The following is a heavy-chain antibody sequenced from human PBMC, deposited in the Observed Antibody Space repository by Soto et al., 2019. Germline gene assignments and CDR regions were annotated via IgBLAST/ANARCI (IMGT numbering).Heavy chain of an antibody. V-gene: IGHV4-31*03. CDR1: GDSITRGGYY. CDR2: IYYSGIT. D-gene: IGHD3-10*01. J-gene: IGHJ5*02. Sequence: QVQLQESGPELLKPSQTLSLTCTVSGDSITRGGYYWSWIRQHPGKGLEWIGFIYYSGITYYKPSLTIRLTKSLRPSKDQFYLKVTSMTAADTDVYYCARRTKFGEFGGDWFDPWGQGTRVTVSP. CDR3: ARRTKFGEFGGDWFDP.